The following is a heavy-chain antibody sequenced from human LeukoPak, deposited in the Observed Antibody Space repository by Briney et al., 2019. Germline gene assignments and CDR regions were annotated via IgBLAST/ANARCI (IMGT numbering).Heavy chain of an antibody. V-gene: IGHV4-39*01. D-gene: IGHD3-16*02. J-gene: IGHJ4*02. CDR3: ARKITVWGSYPRHLSPFDY. CDR1: GGSISSSSYY. CDR2: IYYSGST. Sequence: SETLSLTCTVSGGSISSSSYYWGWIRQHPGRGLGWIGSIYYSGSTYYNPSLKSRVTISVDTSKNQFSLKVSSVTAADTAVYYCARKITVWGSYPRHLSPFDYWGQGTLVTVSS.